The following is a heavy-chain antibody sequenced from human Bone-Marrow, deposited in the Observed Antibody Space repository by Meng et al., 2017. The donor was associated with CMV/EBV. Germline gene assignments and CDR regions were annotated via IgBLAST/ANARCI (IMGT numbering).Heavy chain of an antibody. Sequence: LSCADSGFTFSYNSMNWVRQAPGKGLEWVSSISSSSSYIYYADSVKGRFTISRDNAKNSLYLQMNSLRAEDTAVYYCARDPGSWFDPWGQGTLVTVSS. CDR3: ARDPGSWFDP. J-gene: IGHJ5*02. V-gene: IGHV3-21*01. CDR2: ISSSSSYI. CDR1: GFTFSYNS.